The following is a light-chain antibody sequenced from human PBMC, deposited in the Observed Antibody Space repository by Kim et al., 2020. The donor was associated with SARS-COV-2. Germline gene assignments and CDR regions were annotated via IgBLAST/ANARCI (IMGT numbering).Light chain of an antibody. V-gene: IGKV3-11*01. Sequence: EIVLTQSPVTLSLSPGERATLSCRASQSVSSYLAWYQQKPGQAPRLLIYDASNRATGIPARFSGSGSGTDFTLTISSLEPEDFAVYYCQQRSNWLTFGGGTKVDIK. J-gene: IGKJ4*01. CDR2: DAS. CDR3: QQRSNWLT. CDR1: QSVSSY.